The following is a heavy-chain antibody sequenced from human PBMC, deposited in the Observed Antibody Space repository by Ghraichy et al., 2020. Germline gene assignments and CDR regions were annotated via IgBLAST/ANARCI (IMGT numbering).Heavy chain of an antibody. CDR3: AKLHRPPADYFDS. CDR2: TGDYT. V-gene: IGHV3-23*01. D-gene: IGHD1-14*01. J-gene: IGHJ4*01. Sequence: TGDYTYYADSVKGRFTVSRDNSINTLHLQMSSLRVEDTAIYYCAKLHRPPADYFDSWGHGTLVTVSS.